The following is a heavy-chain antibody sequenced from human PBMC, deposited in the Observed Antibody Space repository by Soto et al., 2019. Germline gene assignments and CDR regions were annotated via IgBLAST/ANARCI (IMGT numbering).Heavy chain of an antibody. CDR2: IFYSGSF. CDR3: ATAPAYPSIFGVAVRSFFDK. Sequence: SETLSLTCTVSGGSISSGTSYWSWIRQRPGKGLEWIGYIFYSGSFYYTPSLRGRVRILADTSKNQFTLRLSSVTAADTAVYYRATAPAYPSIFGVAVRSFFDKGGQGTLVGVSP. D-gene: IGHD3-3*01. CDR1: GGSISSGTSY. J-gene: IGHJ4*02. V-gene: IGHV4-31*03.